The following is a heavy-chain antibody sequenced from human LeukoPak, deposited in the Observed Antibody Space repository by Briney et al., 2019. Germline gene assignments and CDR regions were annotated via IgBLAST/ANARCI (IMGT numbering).Heavy chain of an antibody. CDR1: GFTFNSYA. CDR2: ISGSGGST. V-gene: IGHV3-23*01. D-gene: IGHD3-10*01. Sequence: GGSLRLSCAASGFTFNSYAMSWVRQAPGKGLEWVSAISGSGGSTYYADSVKGRFTISRDNSKNTLYLQMNSLRAEDTAVYYCAKLYYGSGSHYDYWGQGTLVTVSS. CDR3: AKLYYGSGSHYDY. J-gene: IGHJ4*02.